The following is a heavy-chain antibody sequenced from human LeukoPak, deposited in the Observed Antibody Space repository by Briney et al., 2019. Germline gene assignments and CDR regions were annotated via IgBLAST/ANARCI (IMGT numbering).Heavy chain of an antibody. V-gene: IGHV3-20*01. Sequence: GGSLRLSCAASGFTFDDYGMSWVRQAPGKGLEWVSGINWNGGSTGYADSVKGRFTISTDNAKNSLYLQMNSLRAEDTALYHCARSSGNYYYYGMDVWGQGTTVTVSS. CDR1: GFTFDDYG. CDR2: INWNGGST. CDR3: ARSSGNYYYYGMDV. J-gene: IGHJ6*02.